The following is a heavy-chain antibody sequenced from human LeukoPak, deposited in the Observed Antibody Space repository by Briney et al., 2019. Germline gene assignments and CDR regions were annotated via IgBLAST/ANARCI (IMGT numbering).Heavy chain of an antibody. D-gene: IGHD2-2*01. CDR2: ISYDGSNE. CDR3: ARGAYCSSINCYGFDY. Sequence: QSGGSLRLSCAASGFTFSSYVMHWVRQAPGKGLEWVAIISYDGSNEYYADSVKGRFTISRDNSKNTLYLQMNSLRAADTAVYYCARGAYCSSINCYGFDYWGQGTQVTASS. J-gene: IGHJ4*02. CDR1: GFTFSSYV. V-gene: IGHV3-30*04.